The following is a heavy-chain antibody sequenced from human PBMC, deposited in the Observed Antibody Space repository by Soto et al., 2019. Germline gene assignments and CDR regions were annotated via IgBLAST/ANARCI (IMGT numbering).Heavy chain of an antibody. V-gene: IGHV3-9*01. CDR1: GFTFSSYA. J-gene: IGHJ4*02. Sequence: PGGSLRLSCAASGFTFSSYAMHWVRQAPGKGLEWVSGISANGDTIDYADSVKGRFTISRDNAKNSLFLQMNSLRPEDTALYYCAKDMKWGGMTTIHYFDTWGQGTQVTVSS. CDR2: ISANGDTI. CDR3: AKDMKWGGMTTIHYFDT. D-gene: IGHD4-17*01.